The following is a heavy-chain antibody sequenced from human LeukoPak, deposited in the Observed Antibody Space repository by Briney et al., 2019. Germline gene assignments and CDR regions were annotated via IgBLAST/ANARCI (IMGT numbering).Heavy chain of an antibody. Sequence: ASVKVSCKASGYTFTSYGISWVRQAPGQGLEWMGWISAYNGNTNYAQKLQGRVTMTTDTSTSTAYMELRSLRSDDTAVYYCARKGYSSSWKNWFDPWGQGTLVTVSS. V-gene: IGHV1-18*01. CDR3: ARKGYSSSWKNWFDP. CDR1: GYTFTSYG. CDR2: ISAYNGNT. J-gene: IGHJ5*02. D-gene: IGHD6-13*01.